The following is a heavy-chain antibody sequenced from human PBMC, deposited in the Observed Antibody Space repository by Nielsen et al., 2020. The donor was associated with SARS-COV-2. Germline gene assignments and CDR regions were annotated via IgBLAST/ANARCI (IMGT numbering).Heavy chain of an antibody. D-gene: IGHD1-14*01. CDR3: ARVGIRGDDAFDI. CDR1: GFTFSSYG. Sequence: GGSLRLSCAASGFTFSSYGMHWVRQAPGKGLEWVAVIWYDGSNKYYADSVKGRFTISRDNSKNTLYLQMISLRAEDTAVYYCARVGIRGDDAFDIWGQGTMVTVSS. CDR2: IWYDGSNK. J-gene: IGHJ3*02. V-gene: IGHV3-33*01.